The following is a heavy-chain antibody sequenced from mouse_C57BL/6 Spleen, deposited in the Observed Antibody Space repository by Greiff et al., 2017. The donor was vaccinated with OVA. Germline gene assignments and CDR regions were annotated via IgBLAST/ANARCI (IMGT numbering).Heavy chain of an antibody. J-gene: IGHJ2*01. CDR2: FDPETGGT. CDR3: TRERKKLRDFDY. Sequence: QVHVKQSGAELVRPGASVTLSCKASGYTFTDYEMHWVKQTPVHGLEWIGAFDPETGGTAYNQKFKGKAILTADKSSSTAYLELRSLTSEDSAVYYCTRERKKLRDFDYWGQGTTLTVSS. CDR1: GYTFTDYE. V-gene: IGHV1-15*01.